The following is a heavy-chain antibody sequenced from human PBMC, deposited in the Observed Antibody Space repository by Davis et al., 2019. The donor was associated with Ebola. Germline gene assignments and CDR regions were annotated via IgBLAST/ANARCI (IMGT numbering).Heavy chain of an antibody. D-gene: IGHD3-3*01. Sequence: PGGSLRLSCTASGFTFRSFWMSWVRQAPGKGLEWVASIKQDGSEKYYVDSVKGRYTISRDNAKNSLNLQMSSLRAEDTAVYYCVRDISAEWLFVFDYWGPGSLVTVST. CDR3: VRDISAEWLFVFDY. V-gene: IGHV3-7*03. J-gene: IGHJ4*02. CDR2: IKQDGSEK. CDR1: GFTFRSFW.